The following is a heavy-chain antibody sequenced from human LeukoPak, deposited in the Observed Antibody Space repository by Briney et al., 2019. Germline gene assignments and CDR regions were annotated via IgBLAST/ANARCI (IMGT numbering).Heavy chain of an antibody. Sequence: PSQTLSLTCAVSGGSISSGGYSWSWIRQPPGKGLEWIGYIYHSGSTYYNPSLKSRVTISVDRSKNQFSLKLSSVTAADTAVYYCARGQFWSGYSIWGQGTLVTVSS. D-gene: IGHD3-3*02. CDR2: IYHSGST. V-gene: IGHV4-30-2*01. CDR1: GGSISSGGYS. J-gene: IGHJ4*02. CDR3: ARGQFWSGYSI.